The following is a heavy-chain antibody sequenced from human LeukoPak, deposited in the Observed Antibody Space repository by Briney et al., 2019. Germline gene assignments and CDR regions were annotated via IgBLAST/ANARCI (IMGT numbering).Heavy chain of an antibody. D-gene: IGHD3-10*02. CDR1: GFTFSSYE. V-gene: IGHV3-48*03. CDR2: ISSSGSTI. Sequence: PGGSLRLSCAASGFTFSSYEMNWVRQDPGKGLEWVSYISSSGSTICYADSVKGRFTISRDNAKNSLYLQMNSLRAEDTAVYYCAELGITMIGGVWGKGTTVTISS. J-gene: IGHJ6*04. CDR3: AELGITMIGGV.